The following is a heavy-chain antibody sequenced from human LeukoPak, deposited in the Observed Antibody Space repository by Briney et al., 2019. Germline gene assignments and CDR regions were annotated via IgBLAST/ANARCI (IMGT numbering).Heavy chain of an antibody. CDR1: GGTFSSYA. CDR2: IIPILGIA. Sequence: ASVKVSCKASGGTFSSYAISWVRQAPGQGLEWMGRIIPILGIANYAQKFQGRVTITADKSTSTAYMELSSLRSEDTAVYYCARDLNWNYGSGSPAPPTRWGQGTLVTVSS. D-gene: IGHD3-10*01. V-gene: IGHV1-69*04. CDR3: ARDLNWNYGSGSPAPPTR. J-gene: IGHJ4*02.